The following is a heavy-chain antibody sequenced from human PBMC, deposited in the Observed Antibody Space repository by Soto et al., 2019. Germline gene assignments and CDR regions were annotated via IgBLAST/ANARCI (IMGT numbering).Heavy chain of an antibody. V-gene: IGHV4-39*01. J-gene: IGHJ5*02. Sequence: PSGTLSLTCTVSGGSISSSSYYWGWIRQPPGKGLEWIGSIYYSGSTYYNPSLKSRVTISVDTSKNQFSLKLSSVTAADTAVYYCARXGGITIFGVVIMSWFDPWGQGILVTVSS. CDR1: GGSISSSSYY. CDR3: ARXGGITIFGVVIMSWFDP. D-gene: IGHD3-3*01. CDR2: IYYSGST.